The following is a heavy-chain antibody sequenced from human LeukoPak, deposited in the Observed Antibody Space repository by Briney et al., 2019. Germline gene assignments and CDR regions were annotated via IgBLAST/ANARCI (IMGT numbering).Heavy chain of an antibody. CDR1: GYTFTSYD. CDR3: ARGFSGSYYETNDAFDI. J-gene: IGHJ3*02. D-gene: IGHD1-26*01. Sequence: GASVKVSCKASGYTFTSYDINWVRQATGQGLEWMGWMNPNSGNTGYAQKFQGRVTITRNTSISTAYMELSSLRSEDTAVYYCARGFSGSYYETNDAFDIWGQGTMVTVSS. V-gene: IGHV1-8*03. CDR2: MNPNSGNT.